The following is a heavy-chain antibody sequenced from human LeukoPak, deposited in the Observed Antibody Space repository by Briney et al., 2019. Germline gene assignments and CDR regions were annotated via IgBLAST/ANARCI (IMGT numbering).Heavy chain of an antibody. CDR2: IGGSGGST. J-gene: IGHJ4*02. CDR1: GFTFSGYA. Sequence: GGSLRLSCAASGFTFSGYAMSWVRQAPGKGLEWVSAIGGSGGSTYYADSVKGRFTISRDNSKNTLYLQMNSLRAEDTAVYYCANSAGAANFDYWGQGTLVTVSS. D-gene: IGHD2-15*01. CDR3: ANSAGAANFDY. V-gene: IGHV3-23*01.